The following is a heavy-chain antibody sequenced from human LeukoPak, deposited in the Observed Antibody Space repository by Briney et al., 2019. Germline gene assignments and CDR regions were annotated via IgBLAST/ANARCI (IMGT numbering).Heavy chain of an antibody. V-gene: IGHV4-30-2*01. J-gene: IGHJ3*02. CDR2: IYHSGST. CDR1: GGSISSGGYY. CDR3: AREWDIVVVPDARKAFDI. D-gene: IGHD2-2*01. Sequence: SETLSLTCTVSGGSISSGGYYWSWIRQPPGKGLEWIGYIYHSGSTYYNPSLKSRVTISVDRSKNQFSLKLSSVTAADTAVYYCAREWDIVVVPDARKAFDIWGQGTMVTVSS.